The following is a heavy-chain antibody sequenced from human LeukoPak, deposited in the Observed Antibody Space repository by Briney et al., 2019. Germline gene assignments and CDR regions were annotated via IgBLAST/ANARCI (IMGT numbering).Heavy chain of an antibody. Sequence: PGGSLKLSCAASGFTLRSYEMNWVRQAPGKGLEWVSYISSGGTTIYYADSVKGRFTISRDNAKNSLYLQMNSLRAEDTAIYYCARIAGGTSGSLFDYWGQGTLVTVSS. J-gene: IGHJ4*02. V-gene: IGHV3-48*03. D-gene: IGHD1-1*01. CDR3: ARIAGGTSGSLFDY. CDR1: GFTLRSYE. CDR2: ISSGGTTI.